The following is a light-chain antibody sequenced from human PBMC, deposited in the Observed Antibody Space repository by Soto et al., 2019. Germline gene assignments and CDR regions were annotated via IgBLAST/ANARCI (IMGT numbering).Light chain of an antibody. CDR1: QGISSY. CDR3: QQLNSYPKIT. CDR2: AAS. Sequence: DIQLTQSPSFLSASVGDRVTITCRASQGISSYLAWYQQKPGKAPKLLIYAASTLQSGVPSRFSGSGSGTEFTLTTISLQPEDLSTYYCQQLNSYPKITFGQGTRLQIK. V-gene: IGKV1-9*01. J-gene: IGKJ5*01.